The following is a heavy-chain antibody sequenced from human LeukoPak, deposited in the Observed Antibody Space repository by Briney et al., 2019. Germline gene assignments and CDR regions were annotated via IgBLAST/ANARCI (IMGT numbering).Heavy chain of an antibody. J-gene: IGHJ3*02. Sequence: QPGGSLRLSCAASGFTFSSYAMHWVRQAPGKGLEWVAVISYDGSNKYYADSVKGRFTISRDNSKNTLYLQMNSLRAEDTAVYYCAREAAAGTGGVDIWGQGTMVTVSS. CDR2: ISYDGSNK. D-gene: IGHD6-13*01. V-gene: IGHV3-30-3*01. CDR3: AREAAAGTGGVDI. CDR1: GFTFSSYA.